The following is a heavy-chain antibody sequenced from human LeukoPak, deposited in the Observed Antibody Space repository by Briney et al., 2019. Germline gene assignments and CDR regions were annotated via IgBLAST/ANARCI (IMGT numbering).Heavy chain of an antibody. CDR3: ARDPSSWYYYYMDV. J-gene: IGHJ6*03. V-gene: IGHV3-23*01. Sequence: GGSLRLSCAASGFTFSSYAMSWVRQAPGKGLEWVSAISGSGGSTYYADSVKGPFTISRDNAKNSLYLQMNSLRAEDTAVYYCARDPSSWYYYYMDVWGKGTTVTVSS. CDR2: ISGSGGST. D-gene: IGHD6-13*01. CDR1: GFTFSSYA.